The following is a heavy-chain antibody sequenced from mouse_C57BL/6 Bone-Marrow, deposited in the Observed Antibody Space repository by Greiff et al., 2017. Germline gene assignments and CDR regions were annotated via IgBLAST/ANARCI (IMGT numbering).Heavy chain of an antibody. J-gene: IGHJ1*03. CDR3: ASYYYGSSYGYFDV. V-gene: IGHV1-50*01. D-gene: IGHD1-1*01. Sequence: QVQLQQPGAELVKPGASVKLSCKASGYTFTSYWMQWVKQRPGQGLEWIGEIDPSDSYTNYNQKFKGKATLTVDTSSSTAYMQLSSLTSDDSAVYYCASYYYGSSYGYFDVWGTGTTVTVSS. CDR2: IDPSDSYT. CDR1: GYTFTSYW.